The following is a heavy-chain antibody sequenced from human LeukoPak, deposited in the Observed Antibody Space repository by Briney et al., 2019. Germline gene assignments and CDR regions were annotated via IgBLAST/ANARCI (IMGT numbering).Heavy chain of an antibody. CDR3: ARDRGAYSNYEDYYYYYMDV. CDR1: GFTFTTYS. J-gene: IGHJ6*03. Sequence: GGSLRLSCSASGFTFTTYSMNWVRQAPGKGLEWVSSSSSSSSYIYYADSVKGRFTISRDNAKNSLYLQMNSLRAEDTAVYYCARDRGAYSNYEDYYYYYMDVWGKGTTVTVSS. CDR2: SSSSSSYI. D-gene: IGHD4-11*01. V-gene: IGHV3-21*01.